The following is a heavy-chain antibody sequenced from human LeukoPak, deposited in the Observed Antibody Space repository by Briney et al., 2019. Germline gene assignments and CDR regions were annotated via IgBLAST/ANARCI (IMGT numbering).Heavy chain of an antibody. CDR3: SKDLTSDFGGGLDP. CDR2: IGTADDT. V-gene: IGHV3-13*01. CDR1: GFTFSSYD. D-gene: IGHD3-10*01. J-gene: IGHJ5*02. Sequence: GGSLRLSCAASGFTFSSYDMHWVRQATGKGLEWVSAIGTADDTYYPGSVKGRFTISREDAKNSVYLQMNSLRAGDTAVYYCSKDLTSDFGGGLDPWGQGTLVTVSS.